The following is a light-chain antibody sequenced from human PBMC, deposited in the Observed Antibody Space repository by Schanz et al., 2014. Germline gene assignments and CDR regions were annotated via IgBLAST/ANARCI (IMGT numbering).Light chain of an antibody. CDR1: SSNIGAGYD. CDR3: TSYAGSLSLDV. CDR2: GDT. J-gene: IGLJ3*02. Sequence: QSVLTQPPSVSGAPGQRVTISCTGSSSNIGAGYDVHWYQQLPGTAPKLLIHGDTNRPSGVPDRFSGSKSGTSASLAITGLQAEDEADYYCTSYAGSLSLDVVGGGTKLTVL. V-gene: IGLV1-40*01.